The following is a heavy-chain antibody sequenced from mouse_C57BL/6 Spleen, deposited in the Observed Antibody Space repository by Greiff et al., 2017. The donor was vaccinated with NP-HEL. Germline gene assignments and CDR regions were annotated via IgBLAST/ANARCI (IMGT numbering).Heavy chain of an antibody. V-gene: IGHV1-52*01. CDR1: GYTFTSYW. CDR2: IDPSDSET. D-gene: IGHD4-1*01. CDR3: ARSNWDVGGFAY. Sequence: VQLQQPGAELVRPGSSVKLSCKASGYTFTSYWMHWVKQRPIQGLEWIGNIDPSDSETHYNQKFKDKATLTVDKSSGTAYMQLSSLTSEDSAVYYCARSNWDVGGFAYWGQGTLVTVSA. J-gene: IGHJ3*01.